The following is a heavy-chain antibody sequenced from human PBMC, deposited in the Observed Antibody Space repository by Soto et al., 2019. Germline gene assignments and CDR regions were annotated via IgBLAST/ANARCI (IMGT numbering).Heavy chain of an antibody. CDR1: GYTFSGYY. CDR2: INPHSGGT. V-gene: IGHV1-2*04. Sequence: GASVKVSCKASGYTFSGYYIHWVRQAPGQGLEWMGWINPHSGGTNYAQKFQGWVTMTRDTSISTAYMELSRLRSDDTAVYYCARERIAVAGIGYYGMDVWGQGTTVTVSS. D-gene: IGHD6-19*01. CDR3: ARERIAVAGIGYYGMDV. J-gene: IGHJ6*02.